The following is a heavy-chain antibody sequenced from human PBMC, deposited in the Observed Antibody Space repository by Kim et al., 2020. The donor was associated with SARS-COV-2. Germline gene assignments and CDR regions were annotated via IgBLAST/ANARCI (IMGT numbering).Heavy chain of an antibody. CDR3: ARDYYDSSGFFDS. D-gene: IGHD3-22*01. Sequence: YAAPVNGQLTISRDKSKSPLYLQMNRLRAEDTAVYYCARDYYDSSGFFDSWGQGTLVTVSS. J-gene: IGHJ4*02. V-gene: IGHV3-30*01.